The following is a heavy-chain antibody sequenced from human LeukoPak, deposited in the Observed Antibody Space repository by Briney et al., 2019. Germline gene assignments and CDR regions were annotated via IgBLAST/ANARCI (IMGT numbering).Heavy chain of an antibody. V-gene: IGHV3-23*01. CDR2: ISGSGGST. J-gene: IGHJ6*03. CDR1: GFTFSSYW. D-gene: IGHD3-3*01. CDR3: AKGAYYDFWSGTPYYMDV. Sequence: PGGSLRLSCAASGFTFSSYWMSWVRQAPGKGLEWVSAISGSGGSTYYADSVKGRFTISRDNSKNTLYLQMNSLRAEDTAVYYCAKGAYYDFWSGTPYYMDVWGKGTTVTVSS.